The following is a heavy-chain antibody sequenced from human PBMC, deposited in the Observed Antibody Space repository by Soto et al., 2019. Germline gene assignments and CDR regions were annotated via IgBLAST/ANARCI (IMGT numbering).Heavy chain of an antibody. CDR1: GFTFSAYY. CDR2: ISDSGSLT. D-gene: IGHD1-26*01. J-gene: IGHJ4*02. V-gene: IGHV3-11*01. CDR3: ARALVLGVGALSQ. Sequence: PGGSLRLSCAASGFTFSAYYMSWIRQAPGKGLEWVSYISDSGSLTHYGDSVKGRFTISRDNAKASLYLQMDSLRAEDTAIYYCARALVLGVGALSQWGQGTLVTVYS.